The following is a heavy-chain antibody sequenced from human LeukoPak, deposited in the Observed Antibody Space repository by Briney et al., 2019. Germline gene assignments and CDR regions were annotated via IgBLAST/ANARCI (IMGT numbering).Heavy chain of an antibody. CDR1: GYTFTNYD. V-gene: IGHV1-8*01. CDR3: ARSDSSSWYVY. CDR2: MNPNSGNT. D-gene: IGHD6-13*01. J-gene: IGHJ4*02. Sequence: ASVTVSYKASGYTFTNYDINWVRQATGQGLEWMGWMNPNSGNTGYAQKFQGRVTMTRNTSISTAYMELSSLRSEDTAVYYCARSDSSSWYVYWGQGTLVTVSS.